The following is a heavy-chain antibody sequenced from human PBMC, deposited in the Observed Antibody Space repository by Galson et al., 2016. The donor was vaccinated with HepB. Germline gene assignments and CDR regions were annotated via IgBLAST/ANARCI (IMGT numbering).Heavy chain of an antibody. J-gene: IGHJ3*02. CDR1: GFSLSAYY. D-gene: IGHD1-1*01. Sequence: SLRLSCAASGFSLSAYYMTWTRRTPGKGLEWVSYISYSGSDMNYIDSVKGRFTISRDNAKNSLYLQMNSLRAEDTGIYYCARDPDTTGPLDIWGQGTVVIVSS. CDR2: ISYSGSDM. CDR3: ARDPDTTGPLDI. V-gene: IGHV3-11*05.